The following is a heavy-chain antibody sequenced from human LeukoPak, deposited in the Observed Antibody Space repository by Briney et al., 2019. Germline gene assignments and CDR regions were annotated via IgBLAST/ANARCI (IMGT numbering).Heavy chain of an antibody. CDR3: ERDRYGDENY. CDR1: GFTLSRYE. CDR2: ISSSGSTI. J-gene: IGHJ4*02. D-gene: IGHD4-17*01. V-gene: IGHV3-48*03. Sequence: GGSLRLSCAAYGFTLSRYEMNWVRQPPGKGLEWVSYISSSGSTIYYADSVKGRFTISRDNAKKSLYLQMNSLRAEDTAVYYCERDRYGDENYWGQGTLVTVSS.